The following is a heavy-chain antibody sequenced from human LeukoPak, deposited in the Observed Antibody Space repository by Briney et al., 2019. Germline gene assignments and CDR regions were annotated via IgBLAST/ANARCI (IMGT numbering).Heavy chain of an antibody. V-gene: IGHV3-9*01. Sequence: GGSLRLSCAGSGFIFNNYAMHWVRQPPGKGLEWVSGISWNSGSIDYAGSVKGRFTISRDNAKNSLYLQMNSLRVEDTAFYYCAKDNRRHYTSGPNPDSLHWGQGALVTVSS. CDR1: GFIFNNYA. CDR3: AKDNRRHYTSGPNPDSLH. D-gene: IGHD6-19*01. J-gene: IGHJ4*02. CDR2: ISWNSGSI.